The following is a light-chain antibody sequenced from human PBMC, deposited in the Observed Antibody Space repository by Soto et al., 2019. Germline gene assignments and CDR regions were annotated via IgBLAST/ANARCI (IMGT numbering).Light chain of an antibody. CDR3: CSYAGRFIWL. CDR2: DVF. V-gene: IGLV2-11*01. J-gene: IGLJ3*02. CDR1: SSDVGGYNL. Sequence: QSVLTQPRSVSASPGQSVTIPCSGSSSDVGGYNLVSWYQQKPGEVPKVIIYDVFKRPSGVPDRFFGSKSGNTATLTISGLQGDDEDDFHCCSYAGRFIWLCGGGTKFTVL.